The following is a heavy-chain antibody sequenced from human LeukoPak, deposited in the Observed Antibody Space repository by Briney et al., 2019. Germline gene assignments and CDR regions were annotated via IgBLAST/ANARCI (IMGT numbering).Heavy chain of an antibody. V-gene: IGHV4-59*01. CDR2: IYYSGST. Sequence: SETLSLTCTVSGGSISSYYWSWIRQPPGKGLEWIGYIYYSGSTNYNPSLNSRVTISVDTSKNQFSLKLSSVTAADTAVYYCARGVYYYYYMDVWGKGTTVTVSS. D-gene: IGHD3-16*01. J-gene: IGHJ6*03. CDR3: ARGVYYYYYMDV. CDR1: GGSISSYY.